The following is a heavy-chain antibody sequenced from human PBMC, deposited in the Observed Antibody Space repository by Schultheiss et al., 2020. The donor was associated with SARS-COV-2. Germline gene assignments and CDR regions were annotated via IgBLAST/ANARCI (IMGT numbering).Heavy chain of an antibody. CDR2: IKEDGSET. J-gene: IGHJ4*02. V-gene: IGHV3-7*01. D-gene: IGHD6-6*01. CDR3: ARHKWSSNSSPADC. Sequence: GGSLRLSCVASGFTFSNHYMTWVRLAPGKGLEWVANIKEDGSETYYVDSVKGRFSISRDNAKSSLYLQMNSLRAEDTAVYYCARHKWSSNSSPADCWGQGTLVTVSS. CDR1: GFTFSNHY.